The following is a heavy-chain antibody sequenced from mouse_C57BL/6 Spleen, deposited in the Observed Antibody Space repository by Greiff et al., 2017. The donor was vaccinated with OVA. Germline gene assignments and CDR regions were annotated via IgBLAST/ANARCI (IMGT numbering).Heavy chain of an antibody. CDR1: GYTFTDYE. J-gene: IGHJ1*03. V-gene: IGHV1-15*01. D-gene: IGHD3-3*01. CDR3: TGLRRNWYFDV. CDR2: IDPETGGT. Sequence: QVQLQQPGAELVRPGASVTLSCKASGYTFTDYEMHWVKQTPVHGLEWIGAIDPETGGTAYNQKFKGKAILTADKSSSTAYMELRSLTSEDSAVYYCTGLRRNWYFDVWGTGTTVTVSS.